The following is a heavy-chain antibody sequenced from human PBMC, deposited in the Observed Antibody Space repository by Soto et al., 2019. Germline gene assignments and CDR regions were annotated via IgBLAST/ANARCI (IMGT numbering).Heavy chain of an antibody. V-gene: IGHV1-69*13. CDR2: IIPIFGTA. Sequence: SVKVSCKASGGTFSSYAISWVRPAPGQVLDWMGGIIPIFGTANYAQKFQGRVTITADESTSTADMEMSSLRSEDTAVYYCAYCPADYDWGIYRDTCHFDYGGQGTLVTVSS. J-gene: IGHJ4*02. CDR3: AYCPADYDWGIYRDTCHFDY. D-gene: IGHD3-16*02. CDR1: GGTFSSYA.